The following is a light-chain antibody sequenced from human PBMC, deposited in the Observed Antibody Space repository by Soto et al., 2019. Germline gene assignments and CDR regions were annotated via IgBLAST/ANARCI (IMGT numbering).Light chain of an antibody. CDR3: TSWTSSNSYV. V-gene: IGLV2-14*01. J-gene: IGLJ1*01. Sequence: QSALTQPASVSGSPAQSITISCTGTSSDVGGYNYVSWYQQHPGKAPKLMIFDVSNRPSGVSSRFSGSKSGNTASLTISGLQAEDEADYYCTSWTSSNSYVFGTGTKLTVL. CDR1: SSDVGGYNY. CDR2: DVS.